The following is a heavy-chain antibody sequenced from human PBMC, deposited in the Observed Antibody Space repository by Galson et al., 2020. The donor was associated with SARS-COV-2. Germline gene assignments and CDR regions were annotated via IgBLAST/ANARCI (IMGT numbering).Heavy chain of an antibody. D-gene: IGHD3-3*01. Sequence: GGSLRLSCAASGFTFSSYAMHRVRQAPSKGPEWVPVISYDGSNKYYADPVKGRFTISRDNSKNTLYLQMNSLRAEETAVYYCARDGTYYDVWSGYSSEPTYYYYYYMDVWGKGTTVTVSS. CDR3: ARDGTYYDVWSGYSSEPTYYYYYYMDV. V-gene: IGHV3-30*01. CDR2: ISYDGSNK. CDR1: GFTFSSYA. J-gene: IGHJ6*03.